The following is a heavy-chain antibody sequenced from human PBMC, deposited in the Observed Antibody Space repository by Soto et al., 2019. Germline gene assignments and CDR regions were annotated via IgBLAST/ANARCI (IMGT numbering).Heavy chain of an antibody. Sequence: GGSLRLSCAASGFTFSSYGMHWVRQAPGKGLEWVAVIWYDGSNKYYADSVKGRFTISRDNSKNTLYLQMNSLRAEDTAVYYCARESVLMAFDIWGQGTMVTVSS. CDR2: IWYDGSNK. CDR1: GFTFSSYG. J-gene: IGHJ3*02. CDR3: ARESVLMAFDI. D-gene: IGHD3-10*01. V-gene: IGHV3-33*01.